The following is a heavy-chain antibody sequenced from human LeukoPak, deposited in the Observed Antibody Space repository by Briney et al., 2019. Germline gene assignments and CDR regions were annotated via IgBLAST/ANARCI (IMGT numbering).Heavy chain of an antibody. Sequence: ASVKVSCKASGYTFTSYDINWVRQATGQGLEWMGRMNPNSGNTGYVQKFQGRVTMTRNTSIRTAYMELSRLRSEDTAVYYCARGVGWGSSSWFPGRTRYYYYYMDVWGKGTTVTVSS. CDR3: ARGVGWGSSSWFPGRTRYYYYYMDV. V-gene: IGHV1-8*01. CDR2: MNPNSGNT. CDR1: GYTFTSYD. D-gene: IGHD6-13*01. J-gene: IGHJ6*03.